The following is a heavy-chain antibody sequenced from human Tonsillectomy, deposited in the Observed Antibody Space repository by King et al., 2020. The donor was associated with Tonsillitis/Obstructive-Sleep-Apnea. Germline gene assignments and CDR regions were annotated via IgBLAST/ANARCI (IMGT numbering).Heavy chain of an antibody. D-gene: IGHD5-12*01. V-gene: IGHV1-69*04. CDR2: IIPILGIP. CDR3: AREEVEIVATYYYYMDG. Sequence: QLVQSGAEVKKPGSSVKVSCKASGGTFSSYAISWVRQAPGQGLEWMGRIIPILGIPNYTQKFQGRVTITADKSTSTAYMELSSLRYEDTAVYYCAREEVEIVATYYYYMDGWGKGTTVTVSS. CDR1: GGTFSSYA. J-gene: IGHJ6*03.